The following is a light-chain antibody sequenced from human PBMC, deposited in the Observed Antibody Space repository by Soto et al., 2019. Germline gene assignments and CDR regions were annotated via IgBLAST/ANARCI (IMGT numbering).Light chain of an antibody. CDR3: QQRSNWPWT. Sequence: EIVWTQSPVTLSLSPGERATLSCRASQNVYRSFAWYQQKPGQAPRLLIYDASKRATGIPARFSGSGSGTDFTLTISSLEPEDFAVYYCQQRSNWPWTFGQGTKVDI. CDR1: QNVYRS. V-gene: IGKV3-11*01. CDR2: DAS. J-gene: IGKJ1*01.